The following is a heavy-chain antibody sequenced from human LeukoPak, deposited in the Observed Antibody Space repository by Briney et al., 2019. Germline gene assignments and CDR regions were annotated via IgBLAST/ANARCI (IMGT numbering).Heavy chain of an antibody. D-gene: IGHD4-23*01. CDR2: ISVSGNT. Sequence: PGGSLRLSCAASGFTLSSYAMSWVRQGPGKGLEWVSAISVSGNTYHADSVKGRFTISRDSSKNTLYLQMNSLRAGDAAVYYCARDNSVEDTAWWFDPWGQGTLVTVSS. V-gene: IGHV3-23*01. J-gene: IGHJ5*02. CDR1: GFTLSSYA. CDR3: ARDNSVEDTAWWFDP.